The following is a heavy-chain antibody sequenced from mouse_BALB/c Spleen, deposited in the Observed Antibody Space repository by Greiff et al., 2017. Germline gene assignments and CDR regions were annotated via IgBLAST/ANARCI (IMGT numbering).Heavy chain of an antibody. Sequence: QVQLQQSGAELMKPGASVKISCKATGYTFSSYWIEWVKQRPGHGLEWIGEILPGSGSTNYNEKFKGKATFTADTSSNTAYMQLSSLTSEDSAVYYCARGLYGNYDYYAMDYWGQGTSVTVSS. D-gene: IGHD2-1*01. J-gene: IGHJ4*01. CDR2: ILPGSGST. V-gene: IGHV1-9*01. CDR3: ARGLYGNYDYYAMDY. CDR1: GYTFSSYW.